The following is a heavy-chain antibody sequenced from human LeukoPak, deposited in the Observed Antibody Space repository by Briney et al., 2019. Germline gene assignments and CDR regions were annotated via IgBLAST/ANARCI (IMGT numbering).Heavy chain of an antibody. D-gene: IGHD5-24*01. J-gene: IGHJ6*02. V-gene: IGHV1-69*01. CDR2: IIALFGTA. CDR1: GGTFSSYA. CDR3: ARIRDGYNSYFFYGMDV. Sequence: ASVKVSCKASGGTFSSYAISWVRQAPGQGLEWMGGIIALFGTANYAQKFQGRLTITADESTSTAYMELSSLRSEDTAVYYCARIRDGYNSYFFYGMDVWGQGTTVTVSS.